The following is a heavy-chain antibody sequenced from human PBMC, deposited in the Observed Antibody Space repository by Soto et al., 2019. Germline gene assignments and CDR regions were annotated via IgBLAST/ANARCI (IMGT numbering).Heavy chain of an antibody. V-gene: IGHV1-69*01. CDR2: IIPIFGTA. CDR3: ARAGIGVGATRGWYFDL. CDR1: GGTFSSYA. D-gene: IGHD1-26*01. J-gene: IGHJ2*01. Sequence: QVQLVQSGAEVKKPGSSVKVSCKASGGTFSSYAISWVRQAPGQGLEWMGGIIPIFGTANYAQKFQGRVTITADESTSTADMELSSLRSEDTAVYYCARAGIGVGATRGWYFDLWGRGTLVTVSS.